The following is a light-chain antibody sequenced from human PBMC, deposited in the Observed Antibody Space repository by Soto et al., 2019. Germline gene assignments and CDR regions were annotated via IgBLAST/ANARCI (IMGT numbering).Light chain of an antibody. J-gene: IGLJ1*01. CDR1: SSDVGGYSY. CDR2: DVS. Sequence: QSVLTQPPSASGSPGQSVAISCTGTSSDVGGYSYVSWYQQHPGKAPKLMIYDVSKRPSGVPDRFSGSKSGNTASLTVSGLQAEDEADYYCSSYAGTHIVFGTGTKVPVL. CDR3: SSYAGTHIV. V-gene: IGLV2-8*01.